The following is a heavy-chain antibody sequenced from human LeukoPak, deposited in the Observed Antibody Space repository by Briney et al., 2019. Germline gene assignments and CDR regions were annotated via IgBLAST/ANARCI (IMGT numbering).Heavy chain of an antibody. CDR2: INVDTGGT. J-gene: IGHJ4*02. D-gene: IGHD6-13*01. Sequence: ASVKVSCKASGYTFSDSFMHWVRQAPGQGPEWMGWINVDTGGTHYAPRFRGRVAMTRDTSFSTGYMDLSSLGSDDTAVYYCARGGSPAHFDFWGQGTLVTVSS. CDR3: ARGGSPAHFDF. CDR1: GYTFSDSF. V-gene: IGHV1-2*02.